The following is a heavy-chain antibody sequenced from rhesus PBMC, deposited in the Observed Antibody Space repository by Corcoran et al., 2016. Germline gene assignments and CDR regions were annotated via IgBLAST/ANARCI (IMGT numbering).Heavy chain of an antibody. J-gene: IGHJ4*01. Sequence: QLQLQESGPGLVKPSETQSVTCAVSGGSISSSYWSWIRQAPGKGLEWIGYIYGSGSSTHYNPSLKSRVPLSINTSKNQLSLTLSSVTTSDTAVYYCAREGRRYSNYFDYWGQGVLVTVSS. D-gene: IGHD5-24*01. V-gene: IGHV4-169*02. CDR3: AREGRRYSNYFDY. CDR1: GGSISSSY. CDR2: IYGSGSST.